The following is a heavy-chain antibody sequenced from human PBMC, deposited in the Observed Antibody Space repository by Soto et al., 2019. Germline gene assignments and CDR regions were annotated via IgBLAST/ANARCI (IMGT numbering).Heavy chain of an antibody. V-gene: IGHV3-23*01. CDR1: GFTFSSYA. CDR3: AKDQIPRGYAILTGYYVDY. Sequence: EVQLLESGGGLVQPGGSLRLSCAASGFTFSSYAMSWVRQAPGKGLEWVSAISGSGGSTYYADSVKGRFTISRDNSKNTLYLQMNSLRAEDTAVYYCAKDQIPRGYAILTGYYVDYWGQGTLVTVSS. D-gene: IGHD3-9*01. CDR2: ISGSGGST. J-gene: IGHJ4*02.